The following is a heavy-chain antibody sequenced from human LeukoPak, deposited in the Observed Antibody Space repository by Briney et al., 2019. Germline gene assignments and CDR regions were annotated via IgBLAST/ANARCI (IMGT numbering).Heavy chain of an antibody. J-gene: IGHJ4*02. D-gene: IGHD6-13*01. CDR2: IWYDGSNK. CDR1: GFTFSSYG. CDR3: AKDRGYSSSWYGLDY. Sequence: PGRSLRLSCAASGFTFSSYGMHWVRQAPGKGLEWVAVIWYDGSNKYYADSVKGRFTISRDNSKNTLYLQMNSLRAEDTAVYYRAKDRGYSSSWYGLDYWGQGTLVTVSS. V-gene: IGHV3-33*06.